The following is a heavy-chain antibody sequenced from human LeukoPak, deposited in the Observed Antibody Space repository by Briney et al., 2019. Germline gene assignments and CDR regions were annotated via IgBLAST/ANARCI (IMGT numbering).Heavy chain of an antibody. CDR1: GFIFDDYG. CDR2: IYWNGGST. Sequence: GGSLRLSCAASGFIFDDYGMSWVRQAPGKGLEWVSGIYWNGGSTGYADSVKGRFTISRDNAKNSLYLQMNSLRAEDTALYYCATGGRYGATGYYYYCMDVWGKGTTVTVSS. V-gene: IGHV3-20*04. J-gene: IGHJ6*03. D-gene: IGHD1-26*01. CDR3: ATGGRYGATGYYYYCMDV.